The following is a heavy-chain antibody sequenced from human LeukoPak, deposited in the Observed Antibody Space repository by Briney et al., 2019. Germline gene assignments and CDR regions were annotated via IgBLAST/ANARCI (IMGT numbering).Heavy chain of an antibody. CDR1: GGSISSGGYY. CDR3: ARTDTAMVEGAFDI. Sequence: SETLSLTCTVSGGSISSGGYYWSWIRQHPGKGLEWIGYIYYSGSTYYNPSLKSRVTISVDTSKNQFSLKLSSVTAADTAVYYCARTDTAMVEGAFDIWGQGTMVTVSS. J-gene: IGHJ3*02. V-gene: IGHV4-31*03. D-gene: IGHD5-18*01. CDR2: IYYSGST.